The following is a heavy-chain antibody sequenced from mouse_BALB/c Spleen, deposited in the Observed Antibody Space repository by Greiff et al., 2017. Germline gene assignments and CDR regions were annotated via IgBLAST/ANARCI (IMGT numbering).Heavy chain of an antibody. V-gene: IGHV3-1*02. J-gene: IGHJ3*01. D-gene: IGHD1-1*01. Sequence: VQLQQSGPDLVKPSQSLSLTCTVTGYSITSGYSWHWIRQFPGNKLEWMGYIHYSCSTNYNPSLKSRISITRDTSKNQFFLQLNSVTTEDTATYCCASGGYGSRTGFAYWGQGTLVTVSA. CDR1: GYSITSGYS. CDR2: IHYSCST. CDR3: ASGGYGSRTGFAY.